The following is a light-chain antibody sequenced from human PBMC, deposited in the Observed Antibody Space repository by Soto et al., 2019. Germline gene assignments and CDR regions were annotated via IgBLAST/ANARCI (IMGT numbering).Light chain of an antibody. CDR3: SSWTSGATYV. V-gene: IGLV2-14*03. Sequence: QSVLTQPASVSGSPGQSITISCAGTSSDVNAYNYVSWYQHHPGKATKLMIYDVNNRPSGDSNRFSGSKSGNTASLTISGLQAEDEADYYCSSWTSGATYVFGSGTKVTVL. J-gene: IGLJ1*01. CDR1: SSDVNAYNY. CDR2: DVN.